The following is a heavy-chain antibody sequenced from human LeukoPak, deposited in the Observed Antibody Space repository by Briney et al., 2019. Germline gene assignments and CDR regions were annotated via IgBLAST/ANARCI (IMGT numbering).Heavy chain of an antibody. CDR2: IYATGST. J-gene: IGHJ4*02. D-gene: IGHD5-18*01. CDR3: ARDLGYSYGGFDY. V-gene: IGHV4-4*07. CDR1: GGSISSFY. Sequence: SETLSLTCTVSGGSISSFYWGWIRQPAGKGLEWIGRIYATGSTNYNPSLKSRVTMSVDTSNNQFSLKLSSVTAADTAVYYCARDLGYSYGGFDYWGQGTLVTVSS.